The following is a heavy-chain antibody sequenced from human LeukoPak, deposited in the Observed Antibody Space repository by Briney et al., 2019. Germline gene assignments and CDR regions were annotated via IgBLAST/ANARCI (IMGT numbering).Heavy chain of an antibody. J-gene: IGHJ3*02. CDR3: AKFALAAGTKNDAFDI. CDR2: IRYDGSTK. D-gene: IGHD6-13*01. CDR1: GVTFSSYG. V-gene: IGHV3-30*02. Sequence: GGSLRLSCAASGVTFSSYGMHWVRQAPGKGLEWVAFIRYDGSTKYYADSVKRRFTIYRDNSKNTLYLQMNSLRAEDTAAYYCAKFALAAGTKNDAFDIWGQGTMVTVSS.